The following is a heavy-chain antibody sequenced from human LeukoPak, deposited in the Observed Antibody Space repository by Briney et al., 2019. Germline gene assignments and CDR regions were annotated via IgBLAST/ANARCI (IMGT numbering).Heavy chain of an antibody. Sequence: SETLSLTCTVSGGSISSYYWSWIRQPPGKGLEWIGYIYYSGSTNYNPSLKSRVTISVDTSKNQFSLKLNSVTAADTAVYYCAREGYCSSTSCWFLWGQGTLVTVSS. CDR1: GGSISSYY. V-gene: IGHV4-59*01. J-gene: IGHJ4*02. D-gene: IGHD2-2*01. CDR3: AREGYCSSTSCWFL. CDR2: IYYSGST.